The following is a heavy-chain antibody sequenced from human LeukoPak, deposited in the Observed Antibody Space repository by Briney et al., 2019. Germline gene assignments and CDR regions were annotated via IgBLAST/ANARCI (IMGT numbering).Heavy chain of an antibody. V-gene: IGHV4-61*01. CDR3: ATQAYYYDSSGYWNWYFDL. CDR1: GGSISSGSYY. CDR2: IYYSGST. D-gene: IGHD3-22*01. J-gene: IGHJ2*01. Sequence: PSQTLSLTCTVSGGSISSGSYYWSWIRQPPGKGLEWIGYIYYSGSTNYNPSLKSRVTISVDTSKNQFSLKLSSVTAADTAVYYCATQAYYYDSSGYWNWYFDLWGRGTLVTVSS.